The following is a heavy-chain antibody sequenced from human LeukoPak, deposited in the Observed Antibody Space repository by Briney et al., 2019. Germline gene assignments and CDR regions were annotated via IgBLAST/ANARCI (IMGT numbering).Heavy chain of an antibody. CDR2: TSSSDAGT. Sequence: GGSLRLSCAASGFALSSYAMSGVRQAPGKGLEWVSATSSSDAGTDHAESVRGRGTISRDNSKNTLYLHMNSLRADDAAVYYCARAPVTSCRGAFCYPFDIWGQGTLVTVSS. J-gene: IGHJ1*01. V-gene: IGHV3-23*01. D-gene: IGHD2-15*01. CDR1: GFALSSYA. CDR3: ARAPVTSCRGAFCYPFDI.